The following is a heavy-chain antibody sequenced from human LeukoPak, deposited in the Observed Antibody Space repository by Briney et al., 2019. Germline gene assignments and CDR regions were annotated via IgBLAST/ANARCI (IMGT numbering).Heavy chain of an antibody. J-gene: IGHJ4*02. CDR1: GFTFSSYS. Sequence: GGSLRLSGTASGFTFSSYSMNWVRRAPGKGLEWVSSISSSSSYIYYADSVKGRFTISGDNAKNSLYLQMNSLRAEDTAVYYCARGPLKYYDFWSGYYNKGFDYWGQGTLVTVSS. CDR2: ISSSSSYI. V-gene: IGHV3-21*01. CDR3: ARGPLKYYDFWSGYYNKGFDY. D-gene: IGHD3-3*01.